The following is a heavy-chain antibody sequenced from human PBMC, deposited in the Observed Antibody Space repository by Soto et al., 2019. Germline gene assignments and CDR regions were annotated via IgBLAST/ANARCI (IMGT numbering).Heavy chain of an antibody. CDR2: IYYSGTT. V-gene: IGHV4-30-4*01. CDR1: GGSINSGDYF. CDR3: ARARFGDYEPYYYYGLDV. D-gene: IGHD4-17*01. J-gene: IGHJ6*02. Sequence: QVHLQESGPGLVKPSQTLSLTCTVSGGSINSGDYFWTWIRQPPGKGLEWIGFIYYSGTTSYNPSLKRRLTISLDTSKNQFSLNLSSVTAADTAVYVCARARFGDYEPYYYYGLDVWGQGTTVAVSS.